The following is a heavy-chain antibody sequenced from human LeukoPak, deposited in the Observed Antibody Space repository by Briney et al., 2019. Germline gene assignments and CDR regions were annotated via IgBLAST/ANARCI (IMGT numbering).Heavy chain of an antibody. Sequence: ASVKVSCKASGYTFTGYYMHWVRQAPGQGLEWMGRINPNSGGTNYAQKFQGRVTMTRDTSISTAYMELSRLRSDDTAVYYYARGDLYSSSVDYWGQGTLVTVSS. CDR3: ARGDLYSSSVDY. CDR2: INPNSGGT. D-gene: IGHD6-6*01. V-gene: IGHV1-2*06. J-gene: IGHJ4*02. CDR1: GYTFTGYY.